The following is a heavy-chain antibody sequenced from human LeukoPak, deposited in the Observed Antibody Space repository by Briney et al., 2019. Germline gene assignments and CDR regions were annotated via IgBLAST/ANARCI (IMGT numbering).Heavy chain of an antibody. CDR2: IRSNSDGGTI. CDR3: ATDFYDST. V-gene: IGHV3-15*07. Sequence: GGSLRLSCATSGFAFSNAWMNWVRQAPGKGLEWVGRIRSNSDGGTIDYAAPVKGRFTLSRDDSKTTLYLQMNSLQTEDTAVYYCATDFYDSTWGQGTLVTVSS. CDR1: GFAFSNAW. D-gene: IGHD3-22*01. J-gene: IGHJ5*02.